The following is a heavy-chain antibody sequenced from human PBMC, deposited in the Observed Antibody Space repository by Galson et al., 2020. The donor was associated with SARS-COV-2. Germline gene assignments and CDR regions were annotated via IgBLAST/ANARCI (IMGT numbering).Heavy chain of an antibody. D-gene: IGHD3-16*02. CDR1: AFTLSTYG. CDR2: MSSRSTDI. CDR3: AREWGGEQHYDYVWGTYRLGPGGFDI. V-gene: IGHV3-21*01. J-gene: IGHJ3*02. Sequence: NSGGSLRLSCAASAFTLSTYGMNWVRQAPGKGLEWVSSMSSRSTDIHYADSLKGRFTIARDNARNSLYLQMNSLTAEDTALYYCAREWGGEQHYDYVWGTYRLGPGGFDIWGQGTMVTVSS.